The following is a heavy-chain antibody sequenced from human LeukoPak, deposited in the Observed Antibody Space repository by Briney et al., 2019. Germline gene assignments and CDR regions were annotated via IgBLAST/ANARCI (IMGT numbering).Heavy chain of an antibody. Sequence: PGGSLRLSCAASGFTFSSYAMSWVRQAPGKGLVWVSRINSDGSSTSYADSVKGRFTISRDNAKNTLYLQMNSLRAEDTAVYYCARGGYIAVGYFDYWGQGTLVTVSS. J-gene: IGHJ4*02. V-gene: IGHV3-74*01. CDR2: INSDGSST. CDR1: GFTFSSYA. CDR3: ARGGYIAVGYFDY. D-gene: IGHD6-19*01.